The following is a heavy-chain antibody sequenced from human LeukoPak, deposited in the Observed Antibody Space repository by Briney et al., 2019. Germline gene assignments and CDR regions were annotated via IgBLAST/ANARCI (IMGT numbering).Heavy chain of an antibody. J-gene: IGHJ6*03. CDR3: ARGIAAAGDYYYYYMDV. Sequence: SETLSLTCTVSGGSISSYYWSWIRQPAGKGLEGIGRIYTSGSTNYNPSLKSRVTMSVDTSKNQFSLKLSSVTAADTAMYYCARGIAAAGDYYYYYMDVWGKGTTVTVSS. CDR2: IYTSGST. D-gene: IGHD6-13*01. V-gene: IGHV4-4*07. CDR1: GGSISSYY.